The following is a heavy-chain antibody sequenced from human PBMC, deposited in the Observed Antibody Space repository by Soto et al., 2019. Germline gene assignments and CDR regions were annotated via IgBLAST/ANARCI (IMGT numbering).Heavy chain of an antibody. CDR2: IWLDGSER. J-gene: IGHJ5*02. CDR3: TRRYNWNDYYFDP. V-gene: IGHV3-33*01. CDR1: GFMFGTSG. D-gene: IGHD1-20*01. Sequence: HPGGSLRLSCEASGFMFGTSGMHWVRQAPGKGLEWVSGIWLDGSERYYSDSVKGRFTISRDNSKNTLFLQMNSLRVEDTAVYYCTRRYNWNDYYFDPWGQGTLVTVSS.